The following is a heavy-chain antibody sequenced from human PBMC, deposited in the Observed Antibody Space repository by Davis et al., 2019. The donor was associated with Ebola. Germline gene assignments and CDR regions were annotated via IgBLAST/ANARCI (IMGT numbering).Heavy chain of an antibody. CDR3: ARGGPYHYCSGGSCPFDY. D-gene: IGHD2-15*01. CDR1: GFTFSSYA. V-gene: IGHV3-23*01. Sequence: GESLKISCAASGFTFSSYAMSWVRQAPGKGLEWVSAISGSGGSTYYADSVKGRFTISRDNSKNTLFLQMNSLRAEDTAIYYCARGGPYHYCSGGSCPFDYWGQGTLVTVSS. J-gene: IGHJ4*02. CDR2: ISGSGGST.